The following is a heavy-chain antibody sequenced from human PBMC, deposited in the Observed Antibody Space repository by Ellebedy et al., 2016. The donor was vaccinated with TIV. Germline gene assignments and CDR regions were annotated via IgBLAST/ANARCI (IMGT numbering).Heavy chain of an antibody. J-gene: IGHJ3*02. D-gene: IGHD1-26*01. CDR3: ARSGAGAIWVYDAFDI. V-gene: IGHV1-2*02. Sequence: ASVKVSCKASGYTFTGYYMHWVRQAPGQGLEWMGWINPNSGGTNYAQKFQGRVTMTRDTSIRTAYMALSRLRSDDTAVYYCARSGAGAIWVYDAFDIWGQGTMVTVSS. CDR2: INPNSGGT. CDR1: GYTFTGYY.